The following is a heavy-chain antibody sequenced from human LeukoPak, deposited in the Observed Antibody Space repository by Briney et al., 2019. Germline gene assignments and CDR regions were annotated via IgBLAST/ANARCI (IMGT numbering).Heavy chain of an antibody. D-gene: IGHD6-13*01. CDR2: IYGGGST. J-gene: IGHJ4*02. Sequence: PGGSLRLTCPVSGFTVSNHYMSWVRQAPGKGLAWVAVIYGGGSTYYADSVKGRFTISRDNSKNTLYLQMNSLRAEDTAVYYCARSDGIAAAGPFDYWGQGTLVTVS. CDR1: GFTVSNHY. CDR3: ARSDGIAAAGPFDY. V-gene: IGHV3-53*01.